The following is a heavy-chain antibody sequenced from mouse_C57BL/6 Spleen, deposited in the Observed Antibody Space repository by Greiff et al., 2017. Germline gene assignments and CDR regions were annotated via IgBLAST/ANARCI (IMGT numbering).Heavy chain of an antibody. CDR2: ISSGGSYT. Sequence: EVQRVESGGDLVKPGGSLKLSCAASGFTFSSYGMSWVRQTPDKRLEWVATISSGGSYTYYPDSVKGRFTISRDNAKNTLYLQMSSLKSEDTAMYYCARRAEGYFDYWGQGTTLTVSS. V-gene: IGHV5-6*01. J-gene: IGHJ2*01. CDR3: ARRAEGYFDY. CDR1: GFTFSSYG. D-gene: IGHD3-3*01.